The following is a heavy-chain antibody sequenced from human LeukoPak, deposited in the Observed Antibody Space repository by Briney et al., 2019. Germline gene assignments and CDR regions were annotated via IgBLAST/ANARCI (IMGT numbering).Heavy chain of an antibody. Sequence: GGSLRLSCAASGFTVSNNYMSWVRQAPGKGLEWVSIIYSGGDTYYAESVRGRFTISRDNSKNTLYLQMNSLRAEDTAVYYCAKEEGYYYDSGGYYVEYFQHWGQGTLVTVSS. CDR3: AKEEGYYYDSGGYYVEYFQH. J-gene: IGHJ1*01. D-gene: IGHD3-22*01. CDR1: GFTVSNNY. V-gene: IGHV3-53*01. CDR2: IYSGGDT.